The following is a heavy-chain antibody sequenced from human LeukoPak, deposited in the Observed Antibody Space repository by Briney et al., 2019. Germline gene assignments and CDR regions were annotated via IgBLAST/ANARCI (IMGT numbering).Heavy chain of an antibody. Sequence: PSETLSLTCTVSGGSISSGSSYWSWIRQPAGKGLEWIGRIYTSGSTNYNPSLKSRVTISVDTSKNQFSLNLSSVTAADTAVYYCAREAPYYYAWWFDPWGQGTLVTVSS. CDR2: IYTSGST. CDR3: AREAPYYYAWWFDP. CDR1: GGSISSGSSY. J-gene: IGHJ5*02. V-gene: IGHV4-61*02. D-gene: IGHD3-10*01.